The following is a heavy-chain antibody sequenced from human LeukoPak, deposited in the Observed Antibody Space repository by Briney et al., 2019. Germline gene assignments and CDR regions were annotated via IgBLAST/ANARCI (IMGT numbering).Heavy chain of an antibody. D-gene: IGHD4-17*01. V-gene: IGHV3-66*02. Sequence: GGSLRLSCAASGFTVSSNYMSWVRQAPGKGLEWVSVIYSGGSTYYADSVKGRFTISRDNSKNTLYLQMNSLRAEDTAVYYCAKVGRGMTTSYYYYYYMDVWGKGTTVTVSS. CDR2: IYSGGST. CDR1: GFTVSSNY. CDR3: AKVGRGMTTSYYYYYYMDV. J-gene: IGHJ6*03.